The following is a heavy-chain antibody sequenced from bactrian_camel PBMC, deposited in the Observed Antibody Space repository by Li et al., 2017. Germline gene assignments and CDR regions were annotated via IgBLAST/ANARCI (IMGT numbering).Heavy chain of an antibody. J-gene: IGHJ4*01. D-gene: IGHD2*01. CDR2: LWIGGATT. Sequence: QLVESGGGSVQAGGSLRLSCAASGYTYNRNCMAWFRQAPGKDREGVAVLWIGGATTTYADSVKGRFIISRDNAKNSVYLQMNSLKLEDTAMYYCAADFGPYCSGSYLARRANFEGQGTQVTVS. CDR1: GYTYNRNC. V-gene: IGHV3S25*01.